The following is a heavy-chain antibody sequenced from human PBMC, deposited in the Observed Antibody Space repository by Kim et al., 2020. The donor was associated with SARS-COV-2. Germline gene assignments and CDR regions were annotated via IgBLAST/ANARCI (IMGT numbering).Heavy chain of an antibody. V-gene: IGHV3-15*01. CDR2: IKSKTDGGTT. J-gene: IGHJ3*02. CDR3: TTVNSLAAGDFFDI. CDR1: GFTFSNAW. Sequence: GGSLRLSCAASGFTFSNAWMSWVRQAPGKGLEWVGRIKSKTDGGTTDYAAPVKGRFTISRDDSKNTLYLQMNSLKTEDTAVYYCTTVNSLAAGDFFDIWGQGTMVTVSS. D-gene: IGHD6-13*01.